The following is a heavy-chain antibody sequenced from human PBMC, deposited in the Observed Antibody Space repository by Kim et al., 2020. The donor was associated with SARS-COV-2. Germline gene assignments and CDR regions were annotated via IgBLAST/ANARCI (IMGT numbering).Heavy chain of an antibody. V-gene: IGHV3-23*01. D-gene: IGHD3-10*01. J-gene: IGHJ3*01. CDR3: AKGGTYYSDAFDL. Sequence: YADSVKGRFIISIDNTKNTLYLRMNNLRGEDTAIYYCAKGGTYYSDAFDLWGQGTMVTVSS.